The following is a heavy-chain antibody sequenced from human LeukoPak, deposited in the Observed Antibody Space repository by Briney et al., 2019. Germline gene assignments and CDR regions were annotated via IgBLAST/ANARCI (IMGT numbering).Heavy chain of an antibody. CDR3: TRQPPWAYFFDH. J-gene: IGHJ4*02. V-gene: IGHV4-39*01. D-gene: IGHD1-26*01. CDR2: IYYSGSA. Sequence: SETLSLTCAVSGGSITSGGYYWGWIRQPPGKGLEWIGNIYYSGSAYCNPSLKSRVTISVDTSKNQFSLNLSSVTAADTAVYYCTRQPPWAYFFDHWGQGSLVTVSS. CDR1: GGSITSGGYY.